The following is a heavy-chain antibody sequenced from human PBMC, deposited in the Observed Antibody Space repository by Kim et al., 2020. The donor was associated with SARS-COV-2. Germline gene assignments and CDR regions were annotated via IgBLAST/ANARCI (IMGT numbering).Heavy chain of an antibody. D-gene: IGHD6-13*01. Sequence: SETLSLTCAVYGGSFSGYYWSWIRQPPGKGLEWIGEINHSGSTNYNPSLKSRVTISVDTSKNQFSLKLSSVTAADTAVYYCAREGSWVYNWFDPWGQGTLVTVSS. CDR3: AREGSWVYNWFDP. V-gene: IGHV4-34*01. CDR1: GGSFSGYY. J-gene: IGHJ5*02. CDR2: INHSGST.